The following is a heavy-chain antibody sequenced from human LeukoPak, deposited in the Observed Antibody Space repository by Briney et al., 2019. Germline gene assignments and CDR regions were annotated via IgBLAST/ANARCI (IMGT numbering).Heavy chain of an antibody. V-gene: IGHV3-23*01. J-gene: IGHJ4*02. CDR1: GFTFSTYI. CDR2: ISVGAEYI. Sequence: GGSLRLSCAASGFTFSTYIMNWFRQAPGKGLEWVSTISVGAEYIFYADSVKGRFTISRDDSNNALYLQMHSLRAEDTALYYCASGPPFLKYFEYWGQGTLVTVSS. CDR3: ASGPPFLKYFEY. D-gene: IGHD3-3*01.